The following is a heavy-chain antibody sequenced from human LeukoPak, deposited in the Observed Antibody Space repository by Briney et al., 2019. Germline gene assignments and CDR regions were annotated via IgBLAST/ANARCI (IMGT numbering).Heavy chain of an antibody. V-gene: IGHV1-69*04. CDR3: ARGGPRYYYGMDV. J-gene: IGHJ6*02. CDR1: GGTFSSYA. CDR2: IIPILGIA. Sequence: SVKVSCKASGGTFSSYAISWVRQAPGQGLEWMGRIIPILGIASYAQKFQGGVTITADKSTSTAYMELSSLRSEDTAVYYCARGGPRYYYGMDVWGQGTAVTVSS.